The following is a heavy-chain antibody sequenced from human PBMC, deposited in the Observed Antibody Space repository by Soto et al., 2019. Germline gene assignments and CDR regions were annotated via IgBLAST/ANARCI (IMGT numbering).Heavy chain of an antibody. V-gene: IGHV3-74*01. CDR3: ARDHMVRGVISPGYGMDV. CDR1: GFTFSSYW. D-gene: IGHD3-10*01. CDR2: INSDGSST. J-gene: IGHJ6*02. Sequence: GGSLRLSCAASGFTFSSYWMHWVRQAPGKGLVWVSRINSDGSSTSYADSVKGRFTISRDNAKNTLYLQMNSLRAEDTAVYYCARDHMVRGVISPGYGMDVWGQGTTVTVSS.